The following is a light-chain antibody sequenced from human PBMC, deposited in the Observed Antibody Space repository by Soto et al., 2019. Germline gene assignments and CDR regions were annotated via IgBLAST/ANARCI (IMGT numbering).Light chain of an antibody. V-gene: IGKV3-11*01. CDR3: QYRGIWPPGAT. CDR1: QSINNY. Sequence: EIVLTQSPVTLSLSPGERATLSCRASQSINNYLAWYQQKPGQPPRLLIYDASNRATAIPVRFSGSESGTDFTLTISGLEPEDSAVYYCQYRGIWPPGATFGGGTKVEIK. CDR2: DAS. J-gene: IGKJ4*01.